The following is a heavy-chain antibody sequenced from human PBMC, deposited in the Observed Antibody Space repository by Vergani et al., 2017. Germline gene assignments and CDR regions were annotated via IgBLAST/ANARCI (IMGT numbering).Heavy chain of an antibody. J-gene: IGHJ4*02. V-gene: IGHV3-30-3*01. CDR1: GFTFSSYA. Sequence: VQLLESGGGVVQPGRSLRLSCAASGFTFSSYAMHWVRQAPGKGLEWVAVISYDGSNKYYADSVKGRFTISRDNSKNTLYLQMNSLRAEDTAVYYCARGVGASYYFDYWGQGTLVTVSS. CDR2: ISYDGSNK. CDR3: ARGVGASYYFDY. D-gene: IGHD1-26*01.